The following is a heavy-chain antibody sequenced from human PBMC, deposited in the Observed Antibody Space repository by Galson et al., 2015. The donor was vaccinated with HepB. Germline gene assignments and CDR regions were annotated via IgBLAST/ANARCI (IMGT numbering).Heavy chain of an antibody. CDR2: ISYDGSNK. V-gene: IGHV3-30-3*01. CDR1: GFTFSSYA. D-gene: IGHD6-19*01. Sequence: SLRLSCAASGFTFSSYAMPWVRPAPRKGLEWVAVISYDGSNKYYADSVKGRFTISRDNSKNTLYLQMNSLRAEDTAVYYCARDGRPGYSSGWYGDFDYWGQGTLVTVSS. CDR3: ARDGRPGYSSGWYGDFDY. J-gene: IGHJ4*02.